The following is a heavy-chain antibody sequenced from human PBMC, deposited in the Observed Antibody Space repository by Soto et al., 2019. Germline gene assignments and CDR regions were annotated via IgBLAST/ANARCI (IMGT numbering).Heavy chain of an antibody. Sequence: GGSLRLSCAASGFTFSSYSMNWVRQAPGKGLEWVSYISSSSSTIYYADSVKGRFTISRDNAKNSLYLQMNSLRDEDTAVYYCARDDFRGILTGYANFDYWGQGTLVTVSS. V-gene: IGHV3-48*02. D-gene: IGHD3-9*01. CDR2: ISSSSSTI. CDR1: GFTFSSYS. J-gene: IGHJ4*02. CDR3: ARDDFRGILTGYANFDY.